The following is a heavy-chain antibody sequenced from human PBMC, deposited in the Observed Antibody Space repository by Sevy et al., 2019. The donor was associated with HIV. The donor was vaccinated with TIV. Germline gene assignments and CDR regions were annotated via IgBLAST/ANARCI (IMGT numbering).Heavy chain of an antibody. CDR1: GGTFSSYA. V-gene: IGHV1-69*13. Sequence: ASVKVSCKASGGTFSSYALNWVRQAPGQGLEWMGGINPLFGTANYEYRLQGRVTITADESTSTVFLELSSLRSEDTAVYYCASSSGVGEWGYYFDYGGQGTLVTVSS. J-gene: IGHJ4*02. D-gene: IGHD2-8*01. CDR2: INPLFGTA. CDR3: ASSSGVGEWGYYFDY.